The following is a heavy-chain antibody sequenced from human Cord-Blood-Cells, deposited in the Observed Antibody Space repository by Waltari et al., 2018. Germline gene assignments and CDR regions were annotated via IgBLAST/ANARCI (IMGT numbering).Heavy chain of an antibody. CDR2: IKPNSGGT. V-gene: IGHV1-2*04. CDR1: GHTFTGYS. CDR3: ARETGASIKYYFDY. Sequence: HVQLVQSGAEVKKPGASVTVSCKPSGHTFTGYSMHWVRQAPGQGLEWMGWIKPNSGGTNYAQKFQGWVTMTRDTSISTAYMELSRLRSDDTAVYYCARETGASIKYYFDYWGQGTLVTVSS. J-gene: IGHJ4*02. D-gene: IGHD6-25*01.